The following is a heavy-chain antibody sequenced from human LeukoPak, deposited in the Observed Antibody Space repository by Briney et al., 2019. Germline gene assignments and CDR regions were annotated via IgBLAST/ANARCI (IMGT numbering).Heavy chain of an antibody. J-gene: IGHJ4*02. CDR2: ISPYNGNT. Sequence: ASVKVSCKASGYTFTSYGISWVRQAPGQGLECMAWISPYNGNTKYAQQFQGRVTMTTDTSTSTAYMELRSLTSDDTAVYYCAREESIGSYQFLHDYWGQGTLVTVSS. V-gene: IGHV1-18*01. CDR1: GYTFTSYG. D-gene: IGHD1-26*01. CDR3: AREESIGSYQFLHDY.